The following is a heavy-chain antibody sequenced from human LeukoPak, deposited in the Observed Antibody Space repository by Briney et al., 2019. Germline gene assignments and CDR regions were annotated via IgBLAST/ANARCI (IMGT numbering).Heavy chain of an antibody. CDR1: GYTLTELS. D-gene: IGHD2-2*01. CDR3: ATDGIRKYQLPLDY. CDR2: FDPEDGET. V-gene: IGHV1-24*01. J-gene: IGHJ4*02. Sequence: ASVKVSCKVSGYTLTELSMHWVRQAPRKGLEWLGGFDPEDGETIYAQKFQGRVTMTEDTSTDTAYMELSSLRSEDTAVYYCATDGIRKYQLPLDYWGQGTLVTVSS.